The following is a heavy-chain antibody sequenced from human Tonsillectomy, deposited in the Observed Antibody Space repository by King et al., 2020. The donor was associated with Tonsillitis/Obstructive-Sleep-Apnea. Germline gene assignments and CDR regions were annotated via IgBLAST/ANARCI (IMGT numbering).Heavy chain of an antibody. CDR3: TDMDV. J-gene: IGHJ6*02. CDR2: IKSIPDGGTI. Sequence: VQLVESGGGLVEPGGSLRLSCAASGFDFKDSWMNWVRQAPGKGLEWVGRIKSIPDGGTIDYAAPVKGRFIISRDDSKDTVYLQMNSLKSEDTAVYYCTDMDVWGQGTTVIVSS. V-gene: IGHV3-15*07. CDR1: GFDFKDSW.